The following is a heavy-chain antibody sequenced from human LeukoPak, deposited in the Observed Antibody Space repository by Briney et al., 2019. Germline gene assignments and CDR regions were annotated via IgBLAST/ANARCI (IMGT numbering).Heavy chain of an antibody. CDR1: GFTFRSYW. Sequence: GSSLRLSCAASGFTFRSYWMSWVRQAPGKGLEWVASIKRDGSEKHYVDSVKGRFTISRDNAKNSVFLQMNSLRAEDTAVYYCATLTGYFDTFDYWGQGTLVTVSS. D-gene: IGHD3-9*01. V-gene: IGHV3-7*01. J-gene: IGHJ4*02. CDR3: ATLTGYFDTFDY. CDR2: IKRDGSEK.